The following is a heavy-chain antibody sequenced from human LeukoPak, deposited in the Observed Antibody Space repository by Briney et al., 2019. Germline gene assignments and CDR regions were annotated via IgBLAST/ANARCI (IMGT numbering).Heavy chain of an antibody. Sequence: GGSLRLSCAASGFIVSNNYMSWVRQAPGKGLEWVSTIYSSGIIKYADSVKGRFTISRDNSRNTVYLEMNSLRAEDSAVYSCAGKVGVPTSYYGMDAWGQGTTVTVSS. CDR1: GFIVSNNY. V-gene: IGHV3-53*01. D-gene: IGHD1-26*01. J-gene: IGHJ6*02. CDR2: IYSSGII. CDR3: AGKVGVPTSYYGMDA.